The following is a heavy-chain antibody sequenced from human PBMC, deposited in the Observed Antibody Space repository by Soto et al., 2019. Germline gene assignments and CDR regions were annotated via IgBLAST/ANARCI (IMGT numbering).Heavy chain of an antibody. D-gene: IGHD3-10*02. CDR1: GYTFTGYY. CDR3: ERVYGCSGSHYMGAY. CDR2: IDPNSGGT. Sequence: GASMKLSCQASGYTFTGYYMHWVRQAPGQGLDWMGWIDPNSGGTNYAQKFQGRVTVTRDTSISTAYMELSRLRSADTAVYYCERVYGCSGSHYMGAYWGQGTLVTVSS. J-gene: IGHJ4*02. V-gene: IGHV1-2*02.